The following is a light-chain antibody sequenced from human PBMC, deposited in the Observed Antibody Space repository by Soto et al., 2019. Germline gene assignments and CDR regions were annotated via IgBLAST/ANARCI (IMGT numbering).Light chain of an antibody. CDR3: QQYNSHSFYT. Sequence: DIQMTQSPSTLSASVEDRVTVTCRASQDVGSFLAWYQQKPGKAPKLLIYLASRLESGVPSRFSGSGSGTEFTLTISGLQPDDFATYFCQQYNSHSFYTFGQGTKLEIK. CDR1: QDVGSF. CDR2: LAS. V-gene: IGKV1-5*03. J-gene: IGKJ2*01.